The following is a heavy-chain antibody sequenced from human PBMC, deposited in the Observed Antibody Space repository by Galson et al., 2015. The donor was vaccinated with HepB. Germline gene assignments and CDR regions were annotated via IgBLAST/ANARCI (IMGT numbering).Heavy chain of an antibody. Sequence: SLRLSCAASGFTFSSYSMNWVRQAPGKGLEWLSYISSGIGTIYYADSVKGRFTISRDNANNSLYLQMNSLRDDDTAVYYCARNYVAKGGVFDYWGQGALVTVSS. V-gene: IGHV3-48*02. CDR1: GFTFSSYS. D-gene: IGHD3-16*01. CDR3: ARNYVAKGGVFDY. J-gene: IGHJ4*02. CDR2: ISSGIGTI.